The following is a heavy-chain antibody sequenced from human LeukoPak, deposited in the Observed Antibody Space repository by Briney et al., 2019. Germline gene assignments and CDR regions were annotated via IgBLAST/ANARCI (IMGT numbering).Heavy chain of an antibody. D-gene: IGHD1-20*01. Sequence: GGSLRLSCAASGFTVSSSYMSWVRQAPGQGLEWVSIIDSGDKTYYVDSVKGRFTISRDTSKNTLYLQMASLRAEDTAVYYCASVTDGEHRGIGVVDYWGQGTLVTVSS. V-gene: IGHV3-53*01. J-gene: IGHJ4*02. CDR2: IDSGDKT. CDR3: ASVTDGEHRGIGVVDY. CDR1: GFTVSSSY.